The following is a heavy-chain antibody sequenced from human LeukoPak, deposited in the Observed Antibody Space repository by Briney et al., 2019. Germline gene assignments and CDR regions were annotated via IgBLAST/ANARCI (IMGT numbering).Heavy chain of an antibody. Sequence: PGGSLRLSCAASGFTFSSYWMSWVRQAPGKGLEWVANIKQDGSEKYYVDSVKGRFTISRDNAKTSLYLQMNSLRAEDTAVYYCARAAWAPWLNYFDYWGQGTLVTVSS. CDR2: IKQDGSEK. V-gene: IGHV3-7*03. CDR3: ARAAWAPWLNYFDY. J-gene: IGHJ4*02. D-gene: IGHD5-12*01. CDR1: GFTFSSYW.